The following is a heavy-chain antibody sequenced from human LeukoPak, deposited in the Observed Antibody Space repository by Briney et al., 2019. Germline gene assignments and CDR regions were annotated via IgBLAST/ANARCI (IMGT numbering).Heavy chain of an antibody. CDR1: GHTFTSYD. V-gene: IGHV1-8*03. Sequence: GASVKVSRKASGHTFTSYDINWVRQATGQGLEWLGWMNPNSGNTGYAQKFQGRVTITRNTSISTAYMELSSLTSDDTAVYYCARGWDWLRWFDPWGQGTLVTVSS. J-gene: IGHJ5*02. CDR2: MNPNSGNT. D-gene: IGHD3/OR15-3a*01. CDR3: ARGWDWLRWFDP.